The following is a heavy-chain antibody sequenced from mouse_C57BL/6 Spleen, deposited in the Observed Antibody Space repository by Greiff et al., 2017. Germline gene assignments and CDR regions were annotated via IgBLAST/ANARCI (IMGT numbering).Heavy chain of an antibody. CDR2: IDPEDGDT. CDR1: GFNIKDYY. J-gene: IGHJ4*01. CDR3: ARRTGYGDGYAMDY. Sequence: VQLQQSGAELVKPGASVKLSCTASGFNIKDYYMHWVKQRTEQGLEWIGRIDPEDGDTKYAPKFQGKATITADTSSNTAYLQLSSLTSEDTAVYYCARRTGYGDGYAMDYWGQGTSVTVSS. D-gene: IGHD2-2*01. V-gene: IGHV14-2*01.